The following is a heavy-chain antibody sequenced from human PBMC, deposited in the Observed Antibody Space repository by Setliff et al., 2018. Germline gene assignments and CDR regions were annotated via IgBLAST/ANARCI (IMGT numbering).Heavy chain of an antibody. D-gene: IGHD3-22*01. Sequence: GGSLRLSCAASGFAFSSYGMHWVRQAPGKGLEWVAFIRFDGTNKYYADSVKGRFTISRDNAKNSLYLQMNSLRAEDTAVYYCARDRISRYYDSGAHAFDIWGQGTMVTVSS. V-gene: IGHV3-30*02. CDR1: GFAFSSYG. J-gene: IGHJ3*02. CDR2: IRFDGTNK. CDR3: ARDRISRYYDSGAHAFDI.